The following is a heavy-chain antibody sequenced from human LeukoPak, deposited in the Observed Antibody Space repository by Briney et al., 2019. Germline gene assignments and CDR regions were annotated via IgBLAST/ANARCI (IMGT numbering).Heavy chain of an antibody. J-gene: IGHJ6*02. D-gene: IGHD2-15*01. CDR1: GGSFSGYY. CDR3: ARGTEDYYGMDV. Sequence: SETLSLTCAVYGGSFSGYYWSWIRQPPGKGLEWIGEINHSGSTNYNPSLKSRVTISVGTSKNQFSLKLSSVTAADTAVYYCARGTEDYYGMDVWGQGTTVTVSS. V-gene: IGHV4-34*01. CDR2: INHSGST.